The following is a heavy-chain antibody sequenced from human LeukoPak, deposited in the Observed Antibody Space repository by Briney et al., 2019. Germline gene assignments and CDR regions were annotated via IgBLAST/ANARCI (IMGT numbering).Heavy chain of an antibody. J-gene: IGHJ4*02. CDR1: GFTFSDYY. D-gene: IGHD3-3*01. Sequence: PGGSQRLSCAASGFTFSDYYMSWIRQAPGKGLEWVSYISSSGSTIYYADSVKGRFNISRDNAKNSLYLQMNSLRVDDTATYYCARGLLEWLRLETYYFDYWGQGSQVTVSS. V-gene: IGHV3-11*04. CDR2: ISSSGSTI. CDR3: ARGLLEWLRLETYYFDY.